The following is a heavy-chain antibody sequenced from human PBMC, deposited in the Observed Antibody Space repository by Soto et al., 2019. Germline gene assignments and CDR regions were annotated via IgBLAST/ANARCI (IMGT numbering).Heavy chain of an antibody. CDR2: IYYSGST. J-gene: IGHJ6*01. Sequence: PSETLSLTCTVSGGSISSYYWSWIRQPPWKGLEWIGYIYYSGSTNYNPSLKSRVTISVDTSKNQFSLKLSSVTAADTAVYYCAVLPYYDFWSGSNWGYYYYGMDVLGQGTTLAFFS. CDR1: GGSISSYY. D-gene: IGHD3-3*01. CDR3: AVLPYYDFWSGSNWGYYYYGMDV. V-gene: IGHV4-59*01.